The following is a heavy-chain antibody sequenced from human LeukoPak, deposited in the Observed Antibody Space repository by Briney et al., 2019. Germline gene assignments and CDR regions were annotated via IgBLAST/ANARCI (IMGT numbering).Heavy chain of an antibody. J-gene: IGHJ4*02. CDR3: AGLYYYDSSGYAIDY. V-gene: IGHV4-34*01. D-gene: IGHD3-22*01. Sequence: PSETLSLTCAVYGGSFSGYYRSWIRQPPGKGLEWIGEINHSGSTNYNPSLKSRVTISVDTSKNQFSLKLSSVTAADTAVYYCAGLYYYDSSGYAIDYWGQGTLVTVSS. CDR1: GGSFSGYY. CDR2: INHSGST.